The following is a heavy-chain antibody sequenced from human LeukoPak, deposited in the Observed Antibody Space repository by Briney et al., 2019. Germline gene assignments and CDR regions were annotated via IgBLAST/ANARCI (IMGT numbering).Heavy chain of an antibody. CDR1: GSSFTTYA. Sequence: GGSLRLSCAVSGSSFTTYALSWVRQAPGKGLECVSAISGSGTTTYYADSVKGRFTISKDNSKNTLYLQMNSLSVEDTAIYYCAKTLYGGCDYWGQGTLVTVSS. V-gene: IGHV3-23*01. D-gene: IGHD5-12*01. CDR2: ISGSGTTT. CDR3: AKTLYGGCDY. J-gene: IGHJ4*02.